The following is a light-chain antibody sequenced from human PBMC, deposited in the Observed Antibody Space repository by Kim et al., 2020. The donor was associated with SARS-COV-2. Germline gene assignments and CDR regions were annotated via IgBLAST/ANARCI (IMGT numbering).Light chain of an antibody. CDR2: AEN. Sequence: SSELTQDPAVSVALGQTVRITCQGDSLRRYYASWYQQKPGQAPVLVINAENNRPSGIPDRFSGSRSGHTASLTITGAQAQDEADYYCNSRDISGDYMIFG. CDR1: SLRRYY. V-gene: IGLV3-19*01. J-gene: IGLJ2*01. CDR3: NSRDISGDYMI.